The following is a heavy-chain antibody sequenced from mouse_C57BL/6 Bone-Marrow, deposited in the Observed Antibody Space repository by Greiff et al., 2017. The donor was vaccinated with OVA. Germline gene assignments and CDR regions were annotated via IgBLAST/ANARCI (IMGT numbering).Heavy chain of an antibody. CDR2: IDPSDSET. CDR3: AREGDYDEGLWYFDV. V-gene: IGHV1-52*01. Sequence: QVQLQQPGAELVRPGSSVKLSCKASGYTFTSYWMHWVKQRPIQGLAWIGNIDPSDSETHYNQKFKDKATLTVDKSSSTAYMQLSSLTSEDSAVYYCAREGDYDEGLWYFDVWGTGTTVTVSS. CDR1: GYTFTSYW. J-gene: IGHJ1*03. D-gene: IGHD2-4*01.